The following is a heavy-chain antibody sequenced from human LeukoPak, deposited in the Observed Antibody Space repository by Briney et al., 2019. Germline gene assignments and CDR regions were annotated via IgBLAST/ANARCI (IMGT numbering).Heavy chain of an antibody. V-gene: IGHV2-5*01. CDR2: IYWNDDK. CDR1: GFSLSTTGVG. Sequence: SGPTLVKTTQTLTLTCTFSGFSLSTTGVGVGWIRQPPVNALEWLALIYWNDDKRYSPSLKSRLTITKDISKNQVVLTMTNMDPVDTATYYAAHRRDIVVVPAAMEIDAFDIRGQGTMVTVSS. CDR3: AHRRDIVVVPAAMEIDAFDI. D-gene: IGHD2-2*01. J-gene: IGHJ3*02.